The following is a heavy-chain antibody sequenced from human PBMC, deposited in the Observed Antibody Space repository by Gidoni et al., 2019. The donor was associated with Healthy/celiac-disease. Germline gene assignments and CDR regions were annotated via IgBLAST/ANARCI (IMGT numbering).Heavy chain of an antibody. D-gene: IGHD3-22*01. CDR1: GYTFTSYY. CDR3: ARDRSFYDSSGLMDY. J-gene: IGHJ4*02. Sequence: VQLVQSGAEVKKPGASVQASCKASGYTFTSYYMHWVRQAPGQGLEWMGIINASGGSTSYAQKFQGRVTMTRDTSTSTVYMELSSLRSEDTAVYYCARDRSFYDSSGLMDYWGQGTLVTVSS. CDR2: INASGGST. V-gene: IGHV1-46*01.